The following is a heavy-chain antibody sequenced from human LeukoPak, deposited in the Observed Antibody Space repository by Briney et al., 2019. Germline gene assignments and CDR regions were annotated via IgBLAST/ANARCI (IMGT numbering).Heavy chain of an antibody. J-gene: IGHJ6*03. CDR3: VRDLRDRRGYCNYYMDV. D-gene: IGHD3-10*01. CDR2: IYSGGST. Sequence: GGSLRLSCEGPERMVRNSYMSWVRQSPGRGLEWVSVIYSGGSTDYADSVKGRFTTSRDTSKNTLYLQMNDVRAEGTGIYYCVRDLRDRRGYCNYYMDVWGKGTTVTVSS. V-gene: IGHV3-53*01. CDR1: ERMVRNSY.